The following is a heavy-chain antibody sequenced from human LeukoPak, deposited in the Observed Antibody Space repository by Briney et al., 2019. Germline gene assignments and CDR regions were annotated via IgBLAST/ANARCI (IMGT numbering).Heavy chain of an antibody. J-gene: IGHJ4*02. CDR1: GFTFSSYG. Sequence: GGSLRLSCAASGFTFSSYGMHWVRQAPGKGLEWVAFIRYDGSNKYYADSVKGRLTISRDNSKNTLYLQMNSLRAEDTAVYYCAKDSSGYYYDVKLGIDYWGQGTLVTVSS. D-gene: IGHD3-22*01. CDR2: IRYDGSNK. CDR3: AKDSSGYYYDVKLGIDY. V-gene: IGHV3-30*02.